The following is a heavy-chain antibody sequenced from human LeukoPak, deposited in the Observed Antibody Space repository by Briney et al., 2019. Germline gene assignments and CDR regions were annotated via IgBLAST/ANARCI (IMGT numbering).Heavy chain of an antibody. CDR2: ISSSSSYI. V-gene: IGHV3-21*01. J-gene: IGHJ4*02. CDR1: GFTFSSYS. D-gene: IGHD2-15*01. Sequence: GGSLRLSCAASGFTFSSYSMNWVRQAPGKGLEWVSSISSSSSYIYYADSVKGRFTISRDNAKNSLSLQMNSLRAEDTAVYYCARVYCSGGSCSFDYWGQGTLVTVSS. CDR3: ARVYCSGGSCSFDY.